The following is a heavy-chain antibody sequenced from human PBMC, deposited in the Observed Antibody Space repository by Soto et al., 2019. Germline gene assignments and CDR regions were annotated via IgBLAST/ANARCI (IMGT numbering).Heavy chain of an antibody. CDR3: ARDTAAAGIFDY. V-gene: IGHV1-69*13. D-gene: IGHD6-13*01. Sequence: GASVKVSCKASGGTFSSYAISWVRQAPGQGLEWMGGIIPIFGTANYAQKFQGRVTITADESTSTAYMELRSLRSDDTAVYYCARDTAAAGIFDYWGQGTLVTVSS. CDR2: IIPIFGTA. CDR1: GGTFSSYA. J-gene: IGHJ4*02.